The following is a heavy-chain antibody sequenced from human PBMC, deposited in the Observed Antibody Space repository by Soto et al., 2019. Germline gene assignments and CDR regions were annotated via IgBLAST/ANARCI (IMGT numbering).Heavy chain of an antibody. CDR3: ARDSGYYGSGSYYKSGGMDV. V-gene: IGHV4-30-4*01. Sequence: LSLTCTVSGGSISSGDYYWSWIRQPPGKGLEWIGYIYYSGSTYYNPSLKSRVTISVDTSKNQFSLKLSSVTAADTAVYYCARDSGYYGSGSYYKSGGMDVWGQGTTVTVSS. D-gene: IGHD3-10*01. CDR2: IYYSGST. J-gene: IGHJ6*02. CDR1: GGSISSGDYY.